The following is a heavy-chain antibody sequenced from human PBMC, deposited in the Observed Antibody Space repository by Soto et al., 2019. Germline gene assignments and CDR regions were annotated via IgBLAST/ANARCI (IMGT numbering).Heavy chain of an antibody. CDR3: ARMAGPWYFDL. Sequence: SETLSLTCAFHCGSFIGFYWTWIRQPPGKGLEWIGEINHSGSSNYNPPLKSRVTMSLDTSRNQFSLSLNSVTAADTAVYYCARMAGPWYFDLWGRGTLVTVSS. CDR2: INHSGSS. V-gene: IGHV4-34*01. CDR1: CGSFIGFY. J-gene: IGHJ2*01.